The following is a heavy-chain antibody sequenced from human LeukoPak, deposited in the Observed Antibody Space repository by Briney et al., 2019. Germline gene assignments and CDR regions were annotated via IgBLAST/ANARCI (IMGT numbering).Heavy chain of an antibody. CDR2: IHHSGSP. J-gene: IGHJ4*02. V-gene: IGHV4-34*01. D-gene: IGHD2-15*01. CDR3: ARGRGYCSGGSCYAQGFDY. Sequence: SETLSLTCAVHGASFSGYYWSWIRQPPGEGLEWIGEIHHSGSPNYNPSLKSRVTISVDTSKNQFSLKLSSVTAADTAVYYCARGRGYCSGGSCYAQGFDYWGQGTLVTVSS. CDR1: GASFSGYY.